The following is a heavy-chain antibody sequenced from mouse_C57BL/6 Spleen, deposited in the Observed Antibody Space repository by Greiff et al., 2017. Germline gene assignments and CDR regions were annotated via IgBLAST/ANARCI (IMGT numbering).Heavy chain of an antibody. CDR1: GYTFTDYY. V-gene: IGHV1-19*01. D-gene: IGHD2-4*01. CDR3: ARRGYDYDGFAY. J-gene: IGHJ3*01. CDR2: INPYNGGT. Sequence: VQLKESGPVLVKPGASVKMSCKASGYTFTDYYMNWVKQSHGKSLEWIGVINPYNGGTSYNQKFKGKATLTVDKSSSTAYMELNSLTSEDSAVYYCARRGYDYDGFAYWGQGTLVTVSA.